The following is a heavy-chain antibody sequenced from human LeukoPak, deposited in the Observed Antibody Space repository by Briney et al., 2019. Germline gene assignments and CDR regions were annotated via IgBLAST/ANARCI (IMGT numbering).Heavy chain of an antibody. D-gene: IGHD3-10*01. CDR1: GYTFTSYD. Sequence: GASVKVSCKASGYTFTSYDINWVRQATGQGLEWMGWMNPDSGNTGYAQKFQGRVTMTRDTSTSTAYMELNSLRSEDTAVYYCAREEFWLGDLLYAFNIGGKGTTVTVS. CDR3: AREEFWLGDLLYAFNI. V-gene: IGHV1-8*01. CDR2: MNPDSGNT. J-gene: IGHJ3*02.